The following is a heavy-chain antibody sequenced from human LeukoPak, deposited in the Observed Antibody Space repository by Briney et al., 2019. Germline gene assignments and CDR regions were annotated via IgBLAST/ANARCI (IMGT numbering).Heavy chain of an antibody. J-gene: IGHJ4*02. V-gene: IGHV4-59*01. CDR3: ALSTGGNWNDDVEPSFDY. CDR2: IYYSGST. Sequence: SETLSLTCTVSGGSISSYYWSWIRHPPGKGLGWIGYIYYSGSTNYNPSLKSRVTISVDTSKNQFSLKLNSVTAADTAVYYCALSTGGNWNDDVEPSFDYWGQGTLVTVSS. D-gene: IGHD1-1*01. CDR1: GGSISSYY.